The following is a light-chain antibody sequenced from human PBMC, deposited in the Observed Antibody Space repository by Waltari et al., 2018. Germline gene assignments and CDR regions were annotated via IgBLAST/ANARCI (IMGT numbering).Light chain of an antibody. Sequence: QSALTQPPSASGSPGQSVTIPCTGTSSDVGGYNYVSWYQQHPGQAPKLMIYEVSKRPSGVPDRFSGAKVGNAASLTVSGLQSEDEADYYCSSYAGTLRVVGGGTKLTVL. J-gene: IGLJ2*01. CDR1: SSDVGGYNY. V-gene: IGLV2-8*01. CDR3: SSYAGTLRV. CDR2: EVS.